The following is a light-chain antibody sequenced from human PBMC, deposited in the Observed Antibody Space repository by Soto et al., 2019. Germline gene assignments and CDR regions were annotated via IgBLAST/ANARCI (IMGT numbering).Light chain of an antibody. V-gene: IGLV1-47*02. CDR3: QSYDSSLSVWV. Sequence: QSVLTQPPSASGTPGQRVTISCSGSSSNIGSNYVYWYQQLPGTAPKLLIYSNNQRPSGVPDRFSGSKSGTSASLAISGLRSEDEADYYCQSYDSSLSVWVFGGGTKLTVL. CDR1: SSNIGSNY. J-gene: IGLJ3*02. CDR2: SNN.